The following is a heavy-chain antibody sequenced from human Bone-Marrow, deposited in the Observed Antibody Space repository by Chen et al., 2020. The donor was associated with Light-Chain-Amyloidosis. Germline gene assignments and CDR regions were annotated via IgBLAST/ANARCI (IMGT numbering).Heavy chain of an antibody. Sequence: QVQLQQSGPGLVKPSQTLSLTCAISGDSVSSSSTAWNWIRQSPSRGLEWLGRTFYTFKGYYDYAPSVKSRKTFNTDPSKNPFFLQLDSVTPEDTAVYYCARGRGAYDYWGQGTLVTVSS. V-gene: IGHV6-1*01. CDR1: GDSVSSSSTA. D-gene: IGHD1-26*01. CDR2: TFYTFKGYY. J-gene: IGHJ4*02. CDR3: ARGRGAYDY.